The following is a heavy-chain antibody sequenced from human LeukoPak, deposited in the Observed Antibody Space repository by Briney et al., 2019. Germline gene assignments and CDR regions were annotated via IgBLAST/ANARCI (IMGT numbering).Heavy chain of an antibody. CDR2: IRSKTYGRTA. J-gene: IGHJ4*02. V-gene: IGHV3-49*04. D-gene: IGHD1-26*01. CDR3: TRGLTVVGAKYYFDY. CDR1: GFTFGDYA. Sequence: GRSLGLSCTTSGFTFGDYAMSWVRQAPGKGREWVGLIRSKTYGRTAEYAASVKGRFTISRDDSKSFAYLQMNSLKTEDTAVYYCTRGLTVVGAKYYFDYWGQGTLVTVSS.